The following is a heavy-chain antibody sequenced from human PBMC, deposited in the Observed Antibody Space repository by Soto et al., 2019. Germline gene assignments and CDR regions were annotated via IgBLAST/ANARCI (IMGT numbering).Heavy chain of an antibody. Sequence: QVHLVQSGAEVKKPGASVRLSCQASGHTFTITRFAMHWVRQAPGQRLEWMGLINVGNDNTNNSQKFQARVTITRQQYTRTSGMEMRGLRSEDPAVYCCELSYNLISHFDYWGQGTMGTVS. CDR2: INVGNDNT. CDR1: GHTFTITRFA. CDR3: ELSYNLISHFDY. J-gene: IGHJ4*02. D-gene: IGHD1-20*01. V-gene: IGHV1-3*01.